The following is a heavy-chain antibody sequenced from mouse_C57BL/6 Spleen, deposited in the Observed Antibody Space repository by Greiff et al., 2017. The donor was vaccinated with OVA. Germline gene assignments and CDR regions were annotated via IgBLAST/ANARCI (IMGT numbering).Heavy chain of an antibody. D-gene: IGHD2-14*01. CDR3: ARPEGRGIGNLFAY. Sequence: QVQLKESGAELVKPGASVKISCKASGYAFSSYWMNWVKQRPGKGLEWIGQIYPGDGDTNYNGKFKGKATLTADKSSSTAYMQLSSLTSEDSAVYFCARPEGRGIGNLFAYWGQGTLVTVSA. J-gene: IGHJ3*01. CDR1: GYAFSSYW. CDR2: IYPGDGDT. V-gene: IGHV1-80*01.